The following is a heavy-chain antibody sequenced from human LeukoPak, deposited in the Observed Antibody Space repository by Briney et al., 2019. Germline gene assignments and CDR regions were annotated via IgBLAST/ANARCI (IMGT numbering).Heavy chain of an antibody. CDR3: ARVSPLFDY. CDR1: GGSFSGYY. CDR2: INHSGST. J-gene: IGHJ4*02. Sequence: SETLSLTCGVYGGSFSGYYWNWIRQSPGKGLEWIGEINHSGSTNYNPSLKSRVTMSVDTSQKQFSLKLSSVTAADTAVYYCARVSPLFDYWGQGTLVTVSS. V-gene: IGHV4-34*01.